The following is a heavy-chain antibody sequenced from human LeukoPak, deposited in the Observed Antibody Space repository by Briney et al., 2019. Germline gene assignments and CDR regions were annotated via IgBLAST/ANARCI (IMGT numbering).Heavy chain of an antibody. J-gene: IGHJ4*02. V-gene: IGHV4-34*01. CDR2: INHSGST. CDR3: ARGGIWGYSYGYNDY. D-gene: IGHD5-18*01. CDR1: GGSFSGYY. Sequence: NPSETLSLTCAVYGGSFSGYYWSWIRQPPGKGLEWIGEINHSGSTNYNPSLKSRVTISVDTSKNQFSLKLSSVTAADTAVYYCARGGIWGYSYGYNDYWGQGTLVTVSS.